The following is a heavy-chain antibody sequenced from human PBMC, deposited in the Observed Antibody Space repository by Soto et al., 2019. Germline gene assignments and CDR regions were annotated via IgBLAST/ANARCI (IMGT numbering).Heavy chain of an antibody. D-gene: IGHD1-26*01. J-gene: IGHJ4*02. V-gene: IGHV1-46*01. CDR3: ARDGSGSYYGSPFDY. Sequence: QVQLVQSGAEVKKPGASVKVSCKASGYTFTSYYMHWVRQAPGQGLEWMGIINPSGGSTSYAQKFQGRVTMTRDTSTSTVYMELSSLRSEDTAVYYCARDGSGSYYGSPFDYWGQGTLVTVSS. CDR2: INPSGGST. CDR1: GYTFTSYY.